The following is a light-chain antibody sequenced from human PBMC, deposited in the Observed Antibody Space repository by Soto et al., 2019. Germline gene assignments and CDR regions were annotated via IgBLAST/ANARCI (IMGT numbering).Light chain of an antibody. CDR3: CSYTGSSTFVV. CDR1: SSDVGSYDL. J-gene: IGLJ3*02. Sequence: QSALTQPASVSGSPGQSITIFCTGTSSDVGSYDLVSWYQQHPGKAPKLMIYEGSNRPSGVSNRFSGSKSGNAASLTISGLQAEDEADYYCCSYTGSSTFVVFGGGTKLTVL. CDR2: EGS. V-gene: IGLV2-23*03.